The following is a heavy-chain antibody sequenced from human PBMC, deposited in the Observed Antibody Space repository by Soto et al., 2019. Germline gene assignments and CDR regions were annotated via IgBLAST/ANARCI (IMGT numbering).Heavy chain of an antibody. V-gene: IGHV1-3*01. D-gene: IGHD6-19*01. CDR3: ARDLGGWPDY. Sequence: QVQLVQSGAEVKKPGASVKVSCKASGYTFTSYAIHWVRQAPGQRLEWMGWINAGNGNTKYSQKFQDRVTITRDTSASTGYMELSSLSSEDTAVYYCARDLGGWPDYWGQGTLVTVSS. CDR2: INAGNGNT. J-gene: IGHJ4*02. CDR1: GYTFTSYA.